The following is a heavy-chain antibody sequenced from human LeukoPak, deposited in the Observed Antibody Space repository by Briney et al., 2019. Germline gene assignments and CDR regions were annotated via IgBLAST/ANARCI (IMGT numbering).Heavy chain of an antibody. V-gene: IGHV3-66*01. D-gene: IGHD3-3*01. Sequence: GGSLRLSCAASGFTVSSNYMSWVRQAPGKGLEWVSVIYSGGSTYYADSVKGRFTISRDNSKNTLYLQMNSLRAEDTAVYHCARSAGDQSGSGHYWGQGTLVTVSS. CDR3: ARSAGDQSGSGHY. J-gene: IGHJ4*02. CDR2: IYSGGST. CDR1: GFTVSSNY.